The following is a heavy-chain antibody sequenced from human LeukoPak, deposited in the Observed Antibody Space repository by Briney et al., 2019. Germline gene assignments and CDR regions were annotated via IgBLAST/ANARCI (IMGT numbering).Heavy chain of an antibody. V-gene: IGHV1-69*01. CDR2: IIPIFGTA. Sequence: GASVKVSCKASGGTFSSYAISWGRQAPGQGLEWMGGIIPIFGTANYAQKFQGRVTITADESTSTAYMELSSLRSEDTAVYYCAYLPDIVVVPAAMGKLIDAFDIWGQGTMVTVSS. D-gene: IGHD2-2*01. CDR1: GGTFSSYA. J-gene: IGHJ3*02. CDR3: AYLPDIVVVPAAMGKLIDAFDI.